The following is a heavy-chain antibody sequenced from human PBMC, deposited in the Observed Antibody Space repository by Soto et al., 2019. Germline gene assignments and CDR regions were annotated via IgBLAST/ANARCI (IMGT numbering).Heavy chain of an antibody. J-gene: IGHJ6*03. CDR3: ARGNVDIVATIKAPRGYYYYYMDV. Sequence: LELLRHPYAVDGGNFIDFYCRRIIKTQGKGLEWIGEINHSGSTNYNPSLKSRVTISVDTSKNQFSLKLSSLRAEDTAVYYCARGNVDIVATIKAPRGYYYYYMDVWGKGTTVTVSS. CDR1: GGNFIDFY. CDR2: INHSGST. D-gene: IGHD5-12*01. V-gene: IGHV4-34*01.